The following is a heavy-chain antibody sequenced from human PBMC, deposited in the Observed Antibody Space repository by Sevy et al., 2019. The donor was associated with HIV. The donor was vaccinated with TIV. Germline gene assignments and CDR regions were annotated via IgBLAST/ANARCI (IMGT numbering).Heavy chain of an antibody. CDR1: GFTFSGYA. V-gene: IGHV3-23*01. Sequence: GGSLRLSCAASGFTFSGYAMNWVRQAPGKGLEWVSAINGKGRSTHYADSVEGRFTISRDNSKNTQYLEMNSLRAEDTGVYYCAKTINSGGGVVPAANYYYYGLDVWGQGTTVTVSS. CDR2: INGKGRST. J-gene: IGHJ6*02. D-gene: IGHD2-2*01. CDR3: AKTINSGGGVVPAANYYYYGLDV.